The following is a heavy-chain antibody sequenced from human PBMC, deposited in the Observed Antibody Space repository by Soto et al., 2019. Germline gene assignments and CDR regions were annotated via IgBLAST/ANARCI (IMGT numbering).Heavy chain of an antibody. CDR1: GFTCSSCT. CDR2: ISLSTNYI. J-gene: IGHJ4*02. V-gene: IGHV3-21*01. D-gene: IGHD3-10*01. Sequence: GGSLRLSCAASGFTCSSCTMNWVRHAPGKGLEWVSSISLSTNYIYYADSLRGRFTISRDNAKNSVYLQMNSLRAEDTAVYYCARDMPISTSGNYPYYFGYWGQGA. CDR3: ARDMPISTSGNYPYYFGY.